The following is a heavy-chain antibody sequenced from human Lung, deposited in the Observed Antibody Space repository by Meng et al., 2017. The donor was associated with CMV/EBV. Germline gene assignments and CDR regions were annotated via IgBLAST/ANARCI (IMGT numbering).Heavy chain of an antibody. J-gene: IGHJ4*02. Sequence: GGSLRLXCAASGFRFSTYSMSWVRQAPGKGLEWLASINRDGSEKDYVDSVKGRFTISRDNSKNTLYLQMNSLRAEDTAVYYCAKDSRIFGVVIDYFDYWGQGTLVTVSS. D-gene: IGHD3-3*02. CDR2: INRDGSEK. CDR1: GFRFSTYS. CDR3: AKDSRIFGVVIDYFDY. V-gene: IGHV3-7*03.